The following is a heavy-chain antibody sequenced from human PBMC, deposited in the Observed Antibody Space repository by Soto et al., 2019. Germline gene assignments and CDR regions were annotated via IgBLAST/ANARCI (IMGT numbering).Heavy chain of an antibody. V-gene: IGHV3-33*01. CDR1: GFNYISYG. CDR2: VYYDGTEK. J-gene: IGHJ4*02. CDR3: ARDRARKGTYYFDN. Sequence: QVYLVESGGGVVQPGTSLRHSCEASGFNYISYGMHWVRQAPGKALEWVAVVYYDGTEKYYGDSVKGRFTITRDNSQNTLYLQMNSLRVEDTAVYYCARDRARKGTYYFDNWGQGTLVTDSA.